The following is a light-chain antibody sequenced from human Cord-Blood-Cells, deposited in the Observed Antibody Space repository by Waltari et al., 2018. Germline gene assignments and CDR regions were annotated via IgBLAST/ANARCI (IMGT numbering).Light chain of an antibody. CDR1: QSVLYSSNNKNY. V-gene: IGKV4-1*01. J-gene: IGKJ1*01. CDR3: QQYYSTPWT. CDR2: WAS. Sequence: DIVMTQSPDSLSVFPGERATINCKSSQSVLYSSNNKNYLAWYQQKPGQPPKLLIYWASTRESGVPDRFSGSGSGTDFTLTISSLQAEDVAVYYCQQYYSTPWTFGQGTKVEIK.